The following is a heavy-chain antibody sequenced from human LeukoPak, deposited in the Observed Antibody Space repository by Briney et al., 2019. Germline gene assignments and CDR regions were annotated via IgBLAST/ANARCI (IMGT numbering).Heavy chain of an antibody. D-gene: IGHD6-13*01. CDR1: GFTFSSYG. J-gene: IGHJ6*03. CDR2: IWYDGSNK. Sequence: GGSLRLSCAASGFTFSSYGMHWVRQAPGKGLEWVAVIWYDGSNKYYADSVKGRLTISRDNVKNSLYLQMNSLRAEDTAVYYCARDGDSSSWYGIYYYYYMDVWGKGTTVTVSS. V-gene: IGHV3-33*01. CDR3: ARDGDSSSWYGIYYYYYMDV.